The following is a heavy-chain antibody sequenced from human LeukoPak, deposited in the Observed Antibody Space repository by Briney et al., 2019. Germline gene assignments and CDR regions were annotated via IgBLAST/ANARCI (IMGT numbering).Heavy chain of an antibody. CDR2: ISYDGSNK. CDR1: LFTFNSYA. J-gene: IGHJ6*03. Sequence: GGSLRLSCAASLFTFNSYAMHWVRQAPGKGLEWVAVISYDGSNKYYAVSVKGRFTISRDNSKNTLYLQMNSLRAEDTAVYYCAKGAHIVVVPAAEYYMDVWGKGTTVTVSS. V-gene: IGHV3-30-3*01. CDR3: AKGAHIVVVPAAEYYMDV. D-gene: IGHD2-2*01.